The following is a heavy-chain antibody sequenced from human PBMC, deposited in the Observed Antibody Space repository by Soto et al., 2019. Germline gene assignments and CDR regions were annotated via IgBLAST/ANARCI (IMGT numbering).Heavy chain of an antibody. D-gene: IGHD6-13*01. J-gene: IGHJ5*02. V-gene: IGHV4-59*08. CDR2: IYYSGST. CDR1: GGSISSYY. Sequence: PSETLSLTCTVSGGSISSYYWSWIRQPPGKGLDWIGYIYYSGSTNYNPSLKSRVTISVDTSKNQFSLKLSSVTAADTAVYYCARLHLGDPLGIAAAPPWFDPWGQGTLVTVSS. CDR3: ARLHLGDPLGIAAAPPWFDP.